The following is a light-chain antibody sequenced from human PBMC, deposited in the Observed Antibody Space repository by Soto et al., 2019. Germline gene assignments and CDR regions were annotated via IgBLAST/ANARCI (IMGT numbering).Light chain of an antibody. V-gene: IGKV3-20*01. CDR1: QRISTY. J-gene: IGKJ1*01. CDR2: GAC. Sequence: PGPTSTLSSRASQRISTYLAWYQQKPYQAPRLLIYGACNMATCIPDRFSGSGCGTDFTLTISRLEPEDFAVYYCQQYGSSGTFGQGTKVDIK. CDR3: QQYGSSGT.